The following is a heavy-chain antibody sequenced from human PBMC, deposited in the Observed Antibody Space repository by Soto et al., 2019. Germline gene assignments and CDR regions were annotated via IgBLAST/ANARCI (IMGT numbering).Heavy chain of an antibody. CDR3: LRTTVTPRRVYFVY. CDR2: VFHGGNT. J-gene: IGHJ4*02. D-gene: IGHD4-17*01. CDR1: GYSISRDYY. Sequence: SETLSRTCSVSGYSISRDYYWGWIRQPPVKDLEWLGNVFHGGNTYHNPSLKSPVTISLDTSKNQFPLRLASVTAAGTALYSCLRTTVTPRRVYFVYLGQGILLTVSS. V-gene: IGHV4-38-2*01.